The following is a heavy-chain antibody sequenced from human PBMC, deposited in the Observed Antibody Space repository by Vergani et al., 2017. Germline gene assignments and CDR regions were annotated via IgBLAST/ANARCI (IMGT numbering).Heavy chain of an antibody. CDR2: IYYSGST. J-gene: IGHJ5*02. CDR1: GSSIRSSNYY. Sequence: QLQLQESGPGLVKPSATLSLTCSVSGSSIRSSNYYWGWIPQPPGKGLESIASIYYSGSTYYNPSLKSRVSISVDTSKNQLSLKLSSVTAADTAVYFCARHSTVEWLVKLGWIDPWGQGILVTVSS. V-gene: IGHV4-39*01. CDR3: ARHSTVEWLVKLGWIDP. D-gene: IGHD6-19*01.